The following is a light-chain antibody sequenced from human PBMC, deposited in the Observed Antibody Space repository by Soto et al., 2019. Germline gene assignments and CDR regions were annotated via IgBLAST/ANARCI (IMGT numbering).Light chain of an antibody. J-gene: IGKJ1*01. CDR1: QSVSSY. Sequence: EIMLTQSAGTLSLYPAERATLSCRASQSVSSYLAWYQQKPGQAPRLLIYDASNRATGIPARFSGSGSGTDFTLTISSLEPEDFAVYYFQQRSSWPMFGQRAKADIK. CDR2: DAS. CDR3: QQRSSWPM. V-gene: IGKV3-11*01.